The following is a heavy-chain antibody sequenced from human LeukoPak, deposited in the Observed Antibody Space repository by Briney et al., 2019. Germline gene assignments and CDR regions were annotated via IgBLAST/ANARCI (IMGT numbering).Heavy chain of an antibody. CDR1: GFTFSSYW. D-gene: IGHD3-22*01. CDR2: TNQVGSEE. CDR3: ARDSSGYAY. Sequence: TGGSLRLSCAASGFTFSSYWMSWVRQAPGKGLEWVANTNQVGSEEYYVDSVKGRFTISRDNAKNSLYLQMNSLRAEDTAVYYCARDSSGYAYWGQGTLVTVSS. V-gene: IGHV3-7*01. J-gene: IGHJ4*02.